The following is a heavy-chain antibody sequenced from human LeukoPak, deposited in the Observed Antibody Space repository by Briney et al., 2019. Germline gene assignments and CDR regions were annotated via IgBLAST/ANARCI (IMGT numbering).Heavy chain of an antibody. V-gene: IGHV1-3*01. Sequence: GASVKVSCKVSGYTFTSYAMHWVRQAPGQRLEWMGWINAGNGNTKYSQKFQGRVTITRDTSASTAYMELSSLRSEDTAVYYCATRAVAGTHLTYWGQGTLVTVSS. CDR3: ATRAVAGTHLTY. CDR2: INAGNGNT. D-gene: IGHD6-19*01. CDR1: GYTFTSYA. J-gene: IGHJ4*02.